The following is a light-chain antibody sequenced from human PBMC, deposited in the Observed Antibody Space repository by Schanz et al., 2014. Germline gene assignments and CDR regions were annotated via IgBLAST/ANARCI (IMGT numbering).Light chain of an antibody. V-gene: IGKV1-5*03. CDR3: QQYNSYWG. Sequence: DIQMTQSPSTLSASVGDRVTITCRASQGISRWMAWYQQKPGKAPKLLIYKASSLESGVPSRFSGSGSGTEFTLTISSLQPDDSATYYCQQYNSYWGFGQGTKVEIK. J-gene: IGKJ1*01. CDR1: QGISRW. CDR2: KAS.